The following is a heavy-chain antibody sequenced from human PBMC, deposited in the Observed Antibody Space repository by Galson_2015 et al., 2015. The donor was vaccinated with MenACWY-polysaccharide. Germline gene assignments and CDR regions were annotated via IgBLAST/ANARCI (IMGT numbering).Heavy chain of an antibody. CDR1: DYSIRSGYF. Sequence: SETLSLTCAVSDYSIRSGYFWGWIRQPPGKGLECIASIFHSGTTYYNPSLKSRVTISVDTSTNQLSLKISSVTAADTAAYYCARVEKYSGSFYILYWGQGTLVTVSS. J-gene: IGHJ4*02. V-gene: IGHV4-38-2*01. CDR2: IFHSGTT. CDR3: ARVEKYSGSFYILY. D-gene: IGHD1-26*01.